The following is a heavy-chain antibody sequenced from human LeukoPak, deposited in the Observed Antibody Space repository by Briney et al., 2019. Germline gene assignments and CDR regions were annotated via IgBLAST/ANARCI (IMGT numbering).Heavy chain of an antibody. CDR1: GGSFTAYY. CDR3: ARSPPRGDYSGSASHYNR. D-gene: IGHD3-10*01. CDR2: INHSGSA. V-gene: IGHV4-34*01. J-gene: IGHJ4*02. Sequence: SETLSLTCAVHGGSFTAYYWIWIRQPPGKGLEWIGEINHSGSANYNPSLKSRVTISEDASKNQFSLRLRSVTAADTAVYFCARSPPRGDYSGSASHYNRWGPGTLVTVSS.